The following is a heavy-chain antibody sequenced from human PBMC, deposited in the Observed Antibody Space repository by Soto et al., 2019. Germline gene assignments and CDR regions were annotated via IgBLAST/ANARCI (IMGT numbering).Heavy chain of an antibody. J-gene: IGHJ6*02. CDR2: IKQDGSEK. CDR3: ARVRLGIVVVVAASGMDV. Sequence: ESGGGLVQPGGSLRLSCAASGFTFSSYWMSWVRQAPGKGLEWVANIKQDGSEKYYVDSVKGRFTISRDNAKNSLYLQMNSLRAEDTAVYYCARVRLGIVVVVAASGMDVWGQGTTVTVSS. CDR1: GFTFSSYW. V-gene: IGHV3-7*05. D-gene: IGHD2-15*01.